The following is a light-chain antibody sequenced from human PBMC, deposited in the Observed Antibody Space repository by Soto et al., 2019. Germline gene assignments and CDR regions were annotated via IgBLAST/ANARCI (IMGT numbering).Light chain of an antibody. V-gene: IGLV2-23*01. J-gene: IGLJ1*01. CDR2: EGS. CDR1: SSDVGSYNH. Sequence: QSALTQPASVSGSPGQSITISCTGVSSDVGSYNHVSWYQQHPGKAPKLMIYEGSERPSGVSNRFSASKSGNTASLTISGLQAEDEADYYCCSYARSTLYAFATGTKVTVL. CDR3: CSYARSTLYA.